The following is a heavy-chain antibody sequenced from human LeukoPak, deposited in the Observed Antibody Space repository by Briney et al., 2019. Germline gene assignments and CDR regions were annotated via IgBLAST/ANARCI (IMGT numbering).Heavy chain of an antibody. J-gene: IGHJ4*02. V-gene: IGHV1-18*01. D-gene: IGHD3-10*01. CDR3: ARYPYYGYPYYFDY. CDR1: GGTFSSYA. CDR2: ISAYNGNT. Sequence: ASVKVSCKASGGTFSSYAISWVRQAPGQGLEWMGWISAYNGNTNYAQKLQGRVTMTTDTSTSTAYMELRSLRSDDTAVYYCARYPYYGYPYYFDYWGQGTLVTVSS.